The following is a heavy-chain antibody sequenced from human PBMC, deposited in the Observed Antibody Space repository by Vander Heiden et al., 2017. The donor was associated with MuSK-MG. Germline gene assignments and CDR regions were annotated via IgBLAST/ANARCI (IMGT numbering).Heavy chain of an antibody. V-gene: IGHV4-34*01. D-gene: IGHD2-2*01. Sequence: QVQLQQWGAGLLKPSETLSLTCAVYGGSFSGYYWSWIRQPPGKGLEWIGEINHSGSTNYNPSLKSRVTISVDTSKNQFSLKLSSVTAADTAVYYCAIVPAAMAPEYEYYFDYWGQGTLVTVSS. J-gene: IGHJ4*02. CDR2: INHSGST. CDR1: GGSFSGYY. CDR3: AIVPAAMAPEYEYYFDY.